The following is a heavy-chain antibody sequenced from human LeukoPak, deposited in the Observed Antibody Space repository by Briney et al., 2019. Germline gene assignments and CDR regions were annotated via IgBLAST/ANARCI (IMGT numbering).Heavy chain of an antibody. CDR1: GGSISSGSYY. CDR2: IYYSGAT. CDR3: ARVFQGLVGVFDF. J-gene: IGHJ4*02. V-gene: IGHV4-61*10. Sequence: PSQTLSLTCTVSGGSISSGSYYWSWIRQPAGKGLEWIGYIYYSGATNYNPSLKSRVTISVDTSKSQFSLKLTSVTATDTAVYYCARVFQGLVGVFDFWGQGTLVTVSS. D-gene: IGHD6-19*01.